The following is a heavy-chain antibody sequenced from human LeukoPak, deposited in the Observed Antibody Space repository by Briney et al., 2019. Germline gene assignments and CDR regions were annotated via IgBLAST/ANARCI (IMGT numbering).Heavy chain of an antibody. V-gene: IGHV3-30*02. D-gene: IGHD6-13*01. CDR3: AKGYIAATPTDY. CDR1: GFTFSSYG. Sequence: GGSLRLSCAASGFTFSSYGMHRVRQAPGKGLEWVAFIRYDGSNKYYADSVKGRFTISRDNSKNTLYPQMNSLRAEDTAVYYCAKGYIAATPTDYWGQGTLVTVSS. CDR2: IRYDGSNK. J-gene: IGHJ4*02.